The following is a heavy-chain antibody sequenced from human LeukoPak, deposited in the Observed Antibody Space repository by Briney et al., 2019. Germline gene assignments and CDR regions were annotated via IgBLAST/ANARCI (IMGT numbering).Heavy chain of an antibody. CDR2: ITSSSSYI. CDR1: GFTFSSYS. CDR3: ARCGGGNPRWFDP. J-gene: IGHJ5*02. V-gene: IGHV3-21*01. D-gene: IGHD4-23*01. Sequence: GGSLRLSCAASGFTFSSYSMNWVRQAPGKGLEWVSSITSSSSYIYYSDSVKGRFTISRDNAKNSMYLQMNSLRAEDTAVYYCARCGGGNPRWFDPWGQGTLVTVSS.